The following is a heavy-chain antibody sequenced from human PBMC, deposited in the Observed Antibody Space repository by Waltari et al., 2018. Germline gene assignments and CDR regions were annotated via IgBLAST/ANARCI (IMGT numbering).Heavy chain of an antibody. CDR1: GFPFRTYG. CDR3: ARSNEFSSGPAKY. J-gene: IGHJ4*02. Sequence: QVQLVESGGDVVPHGKSPSLTCPSSGFPFRTYGMCWVRQAPGKGLEWVAVIWYDGSNKYYGESVKGRFTISRDNSKNTLYLQMNSLRVEDTAVYYCARSNEFSSGPAKYWGQGTLVTVSS. CDR2: IWYDGSNK. V-gene: IGHV3-33*01. D-gene: IGHD3-22*01.